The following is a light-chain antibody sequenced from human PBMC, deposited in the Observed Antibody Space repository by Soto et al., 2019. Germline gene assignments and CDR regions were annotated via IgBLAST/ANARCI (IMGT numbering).Light chain of an antibody. CDR3: SSYAGSNNRV. CDR1: SSDVGGYNY. J-gene: IGLJ1*01. V-gene: IGLV2-8*01. CDR2: EVS. Sequence: QSVLTQPPSASGSPGQSVTISCTGTSSDVGGYNYVSWHQQHPGKAPKLMIYEVSKRPSGVPDRFSGSKSGNTASLTVSGLQAEDEADYYCSSYAGSNNRVFGTGTKVTVL.